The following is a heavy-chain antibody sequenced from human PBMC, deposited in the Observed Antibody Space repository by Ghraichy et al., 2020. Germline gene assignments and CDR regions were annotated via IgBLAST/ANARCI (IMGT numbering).Heavy chain of an antibody. V-gene: IGHV3-23*01. CDR1: GFTFNNYA. CDR2: ISGGGDST. J-gene: IGHJ4*02. Sequence: GGSLRLSCAASGFTFNNYAMSWVRQAPGKGLEWASSISGGGDSTFYADSVKGRFTIARDNSKNVLYLQMNSLRAEDTAVYYCAKDRGRSMRSNHDYWGQGTLVTVSS. CDR3: AKDRGRSMRSNHDY. D-gene: IGHD1-14*01.